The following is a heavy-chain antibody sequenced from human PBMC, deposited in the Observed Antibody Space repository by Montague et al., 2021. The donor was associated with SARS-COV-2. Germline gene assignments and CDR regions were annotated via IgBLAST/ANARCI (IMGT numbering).Heavy chain of an antibody. Sequence: SETLSLTRTVSGGSISSYYWSWIRQPPGKGLEWIGYMYYSGSTXXXPSXRGRVTLSVDTSKNQFSLKLSSVAAADTAVYYCATRTRYPQNDFGFWGQGTLVTVSS. J-gene: IGHJ4*02. V-gene: IGHV4-59*13. CDR3: ATRTRYPQNDFGF. D-gene: IGHD2-15*01. CDR1: GGSISSYY. CDR2: MYYSGST.